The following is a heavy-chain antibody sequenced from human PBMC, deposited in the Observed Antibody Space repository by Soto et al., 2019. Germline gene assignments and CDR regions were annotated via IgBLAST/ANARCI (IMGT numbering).Heavy chain of an antibody. D-gene: IGHD2-15*01. Sequence: SCAASGFTFSNYAMSWVRQAPGKGLEWVSSITGIDGRTYYADSVKGRFTISRDNPKNTLYLQMNNLRAEDTAMFYCAKDRGPYCSGGICYPPSWFGPWGQGTQVTVSS. J-gene: IGHJ5*02. V-gene: IGHV3-23*01. CDR3: AKDRGPYCSGGICYPPSWFGP. CDR2: ITGIDGRT. CDR1: GFTFSNYA.